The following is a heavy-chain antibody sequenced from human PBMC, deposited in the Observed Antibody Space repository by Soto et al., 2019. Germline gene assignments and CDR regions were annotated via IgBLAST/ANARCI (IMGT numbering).Heavy chain of an antibody. Sequence: EVQLVESGGGLVQPGGSLRLSCAASGFTVSSNYMSWVRQAPGKGLEWVSVIYSGGSTYYADSVKGRFTISRDNSKNTLYLQMNSLRAEDTAVYYCARDNSLGYCSGGSCLRDAFDIWGQGTMVTVSS. V-gene: IGHV3-66*01. J-gene: IGHJ3*02. D-gene: IGHD2-15*01. CDR3: ARDNSLGYCSGGSCLRDAFDI. CDR1: GFTVSSNY. CDR2: IYSGGST.